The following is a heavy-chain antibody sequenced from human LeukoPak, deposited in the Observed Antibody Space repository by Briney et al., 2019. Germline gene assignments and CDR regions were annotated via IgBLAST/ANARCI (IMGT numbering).Heavy chain of an antibody. CDR3: AKEDCSGGSCYPKGY. D-gene: IGHD2-15*01. Sequence: ASVKVSCKASGCTFTSYGISWVRQAPGQGLEWMGWISAYNGNTNYAQKLQGRVTMTTDTSTSTAYMELRSLRSDDTAVYYCAKEDCSGGSCYPKGYWGQGTLVTVSS. J-gene: IGHJ4*02. CDR1: GCTFTSYG. V-gene: IGHV1-18*01. CDR2: ISAYNGNT.